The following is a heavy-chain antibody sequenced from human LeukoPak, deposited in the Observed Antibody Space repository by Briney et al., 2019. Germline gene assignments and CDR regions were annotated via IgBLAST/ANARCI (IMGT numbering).Heavy chain of an antibody. J-gene: IGHJ5*02. CDR3: AREVALGWFDP. D-gene: IGHD2-15*01. CDR2: INWIGGST. CDR1: GFTFADYG. Sequence: GGSLRLSCAASGFTFADYGMNWVRQVPGKGLEWVSGINWIGGSTGYADSVKGRFTISRDNAKNSLYLQMNSLRAEDTAVYYCAREVALGWFDPWGQGTLVTVSS. V-gene: IGHV3-20*04.